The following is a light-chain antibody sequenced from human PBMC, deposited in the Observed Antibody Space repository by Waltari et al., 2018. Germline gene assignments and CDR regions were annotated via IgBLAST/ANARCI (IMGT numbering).Light chain of an antibody. V-gene: IGLV1-51*01. J-gene: IGLJ2*01. CDR2: DNN. Sequence: QSVLTQPPYVSAAPGQKVTISCSGRSSDIGGHYASCYQQLPATAPKLLIYDNNKRPSGISDRFSASKSGTSATLVITGLQTGDEADYYCGARDSSLFIVLFGGGTKLTVL. CDR3: GARDSSLFIVL. CDR1: SSDIGGHY.